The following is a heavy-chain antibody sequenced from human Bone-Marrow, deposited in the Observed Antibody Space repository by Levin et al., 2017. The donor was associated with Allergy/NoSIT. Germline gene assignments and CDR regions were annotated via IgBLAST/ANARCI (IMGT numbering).Heavy chain of an antibody. CDR2: IYPGDSQT. V-gene: IGHV5-51*01. J-gene: IGHJ4*02. D-gene: IGHD1-1*01. CDR1: GYSFDTYW. CDR3: AQRWSWNDGSFDF. Sequence: GESLKISCRTSGYSFDTYWIAWVRLMPGKGLEWLGTIYPGDSQTTYSPSFQGQVTLSVDKSLTTAYLQWSSLKASDSAIYYCAQRWSWNDGSFDFWGQGTLVSVSS.